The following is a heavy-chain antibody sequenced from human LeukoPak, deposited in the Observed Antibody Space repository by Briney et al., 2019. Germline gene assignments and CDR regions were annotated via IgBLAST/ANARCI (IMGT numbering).Heavy chain of an antibody. CDR1: GFTFGDYA. CDR3: TRDLEGSDYDFWSGYFNWFDP. D-gene: IGHD3-3*01. CDR2: IRSKAYGGTT. Sequence: PGRSLRLSCTASGFTFGDYAMSWVRQAPGKGLEWVCFIRSKAYGGTTEYAASVKGRFTISRDDSKSIAYLQMNSLKTEDTAVYYCTRDLEGSDYDFWSGYFNWFDPWGQGTLVTVSS. J-gene: IGHJ5*02. V-gene: IGHV3-49*04.